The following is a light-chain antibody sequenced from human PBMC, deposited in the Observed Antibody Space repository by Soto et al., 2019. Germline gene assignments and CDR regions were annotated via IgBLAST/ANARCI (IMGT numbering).Light chain of an antibody. Sequence: EIVMTQSPATLSVSPGERATLSCRASQSVSGNLAWYQQKPGQAPRLLIYGASSRATGIPARFSGSGAGTEFTLTISSLQSEDFAAYYCQQYNNWPPLTFGGGTKVEIK. CDR3: QQYNNWPPLT. CDR1: QSVSGN. J-gene: IGKJ4*01. CDR2: GAS. V-gene: IGKV3-15*01.